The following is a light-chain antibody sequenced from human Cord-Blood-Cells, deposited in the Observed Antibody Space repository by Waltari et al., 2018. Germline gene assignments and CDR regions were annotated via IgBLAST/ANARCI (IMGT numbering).Light chain of an antibody. CDR3: SSYTSSSTRV. V-gene: IGLV2-14*01. J-gene: IGLJ3*02. Sequence: QSALTQPASVSGSPGQSIAISCTGTSSDVGGYNYVSWYQQHPGKAPKLMIYDVSKRPSWGSNRFSGSKSGNTASLTISGLQAEDEADYYCSSYTSSSTRVFGGGTKLTVL. CDR1: SSDVGGYNY. CDR2: DVS.